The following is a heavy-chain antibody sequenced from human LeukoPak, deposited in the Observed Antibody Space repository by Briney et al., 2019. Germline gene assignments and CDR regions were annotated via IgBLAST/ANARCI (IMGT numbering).Heavy chain of an antibody. CDR1: GGSISSYY. Sequence: ASETLSLTCTVSGGSISSYYWSWIRQPPGKGLEWIGYIYYSGSTNYNPSLKSRVTISVDTSKNQFSLKLSSVTAADTAVYYCARHPVYGDYASSWGQGTLVTVSP. CDR2: IYYSGST. CDR3: ARHPVYGDYASS. D-gene: IGHD4-17*01. J-gene: IGHJ4*02. V-gene: IGHV4-59*08.